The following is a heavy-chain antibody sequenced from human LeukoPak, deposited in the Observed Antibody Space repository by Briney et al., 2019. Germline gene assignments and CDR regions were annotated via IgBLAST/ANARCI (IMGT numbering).Heavy chain of an antibody. CDR2: MNPNSGNT. CDR1: GYTFTSYD. J-gene: IGHJ5*02. D-gene: IGHD5-18*01. V-gene: IGHV1-8*01. Sequence: GASAKVSCKASGYTFTSYDINRVRQATGQGLEWMGWMNPNSGNTGYAQKFQGRVTMTRNTSISTAYMELSSLRSEDTAVYYCAARPIQLWPQSWFDPWGQGTLVTVSS. CDR3: AARPIQLWPQSWFDP.